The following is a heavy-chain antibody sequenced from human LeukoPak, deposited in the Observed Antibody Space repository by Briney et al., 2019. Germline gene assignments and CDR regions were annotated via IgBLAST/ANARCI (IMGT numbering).Heavy chain of an antibody. V-gene: IGHV1-18*01. CDR3: ARVIIGIVATPYYFDY. J-gene: IGHJ4*02. CDR2: ISAYNGNT. Sequence: ASVKVSCKASGYTFTSYGISWVRQAPGQGLEWMGWISAYNGNTNYAQKLQGRVTMTTDTSTSTAYMELRSLRSDDTAVYYCARVIIGIVATPYYFDYWGQGTLVTVSS. CDR1: GYTFTSYG. D-gene: IGHD5-12*01.